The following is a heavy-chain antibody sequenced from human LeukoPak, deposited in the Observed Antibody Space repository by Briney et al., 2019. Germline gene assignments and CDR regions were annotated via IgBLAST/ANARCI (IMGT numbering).Heavy chain of an antibody. V-gene: IGHV3-48*03. J-gene: IGHJ4*02. CDR1: GFTFNTYD. Sequence: PGGSLRLSCAASGFTFNTYDMNWIRQAPGKGLEWISYVNSGNSTAYYADSVKGRFTISRDNAKNSLYLQMNSLRAEDTAVYYCARLDWQLLSPFDYWGQGILVTVSS. CDR2: VNSGNSTA. CDR3: ARLDWQLLSPFDY. D-gene: IGHD3/OR15-3a*01.